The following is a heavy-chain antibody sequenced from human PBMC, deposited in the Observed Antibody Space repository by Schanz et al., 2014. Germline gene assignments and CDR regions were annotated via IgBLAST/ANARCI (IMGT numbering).Heavy chain of an antibody. J-gene: IGHJ4*02. CDR1: GFTFSDYW. D-gene: IGHD6-13*01. CDR2: ISGSSRTI. CDR3: VSQTGSPNY. Sequence: VQLVESGGGVVQPGRSLRLSCTASGFTFSDYWMSWVRQAPGKGLEWVSYISGSSRTIYYADSMKGRFTVSRDNAENALYLQMNSLRAEDTAVYFCVSQTGSPNYWGQGTLVTVSS. V-gene: IGHV3-48*01.